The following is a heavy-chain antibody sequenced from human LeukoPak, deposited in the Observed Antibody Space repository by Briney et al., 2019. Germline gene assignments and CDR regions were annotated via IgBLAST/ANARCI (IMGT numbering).Heavy chain of an antibody. J-gene: IGHJ4*02. CDR3: ASSMWFGMRKIDY. V-gene: IGHV3-7*03. Sequence: GGSLRLSCAASGFTFSSYWMSWVRQAPGTGLEWLANINQDGSEKYYVDSVKGRFTISRDNAKNSLYLQINSLRAEDTAMYYCASSMWFGMRKIDYWGQGTLVTVSS. D-gene: IGHD3-10*01. CDR2: INQDGSEK. CDR1: GFTFSSYW.